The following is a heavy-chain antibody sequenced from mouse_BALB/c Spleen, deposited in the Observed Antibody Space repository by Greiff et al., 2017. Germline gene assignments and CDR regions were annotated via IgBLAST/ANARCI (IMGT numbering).Heavy chain of an antibody. CDR3: ARGYY. CDR1: GYSITSDYA. V-gene: IGHV3-2*02. Sequence: EVKLVESGPGLVKPSQSLSLTCTVTGYSITSDYAWNWIRQFPGNKLEWMGYISYSVSTSYNPSLKSRISITRDTSKNQFFLQLNSATTEDTATYYCARGYYWGQGTSVTVSS. J-gene: IGHJ4*01. CDR2: ISYSVST.